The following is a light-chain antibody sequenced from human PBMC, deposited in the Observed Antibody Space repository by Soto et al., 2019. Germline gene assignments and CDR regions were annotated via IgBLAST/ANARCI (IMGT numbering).Light chain of an antibody. CDR1: NSNIGRNT. V-gene: IGLV1-44*01. J-gene: IGLJ2*01. CDR2: SNN. CDR3: AAWDASPNVPA. Sequence: QSVLTQPPSASGTPGQRVTLSCSGSNSNIGRNTVNWYQQLPGAAPNLLIYSNNERPSGVPDRFSGSKSGTSASLAISGLQSEDEADYYCAAWDASPNVPAFGGGTKLTVL.